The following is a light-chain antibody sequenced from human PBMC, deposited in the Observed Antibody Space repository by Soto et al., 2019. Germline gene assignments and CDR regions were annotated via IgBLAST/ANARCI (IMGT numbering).Light chain of an antibody. CDR3: CSYAGSTTRVQ. CDR2: EVS. V-gene: IGLV2-14*01. CDR1: SSDVDTYKY. J-gene: IGLJ2*01. Sequence: QSALTQPASVSGSPGQSITISCTGTSSDVDTYKYVSWYQQHPGKAPKLMLYEVSYRPSGVSDRFSGSKSGNTASLTISGLQAEDEADYYCCSYAGSTTRVQFGGGTKLTVL.